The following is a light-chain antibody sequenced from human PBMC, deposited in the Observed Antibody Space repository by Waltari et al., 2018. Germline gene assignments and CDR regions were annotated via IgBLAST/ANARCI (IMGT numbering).Light chain of an antibody. CDR2: QDN. Sequence: SFELTQPPSVSVSPGQTASIPCSGDKLGDRYTSCYQQRSGRSPVLILYQDNKRPSGSPGRFSGSNSGDTATLTISGTQASDEADYYCQAWDSRSWVFGTGTTLTVL. CDR3: QAWDSRSWV. J-gene: IGLJ3*02. CDR1: KLGDRY. V-gene: IGLV3-1*01.